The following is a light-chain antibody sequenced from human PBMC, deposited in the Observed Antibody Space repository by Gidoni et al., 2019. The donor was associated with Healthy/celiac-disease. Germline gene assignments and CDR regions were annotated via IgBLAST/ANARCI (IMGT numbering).Light chain of an antibody. J-gene: IGKJ1*01. CDR2: KAS. CDR1: QSISSW. CDR3: QQYNSYWT. Sequence: LQMTQSPSTLSASVGDRVTLTCRASQSISSWLAWYQQKPGKAPKLLIYKASSLESGVPSRFSGSGSGTEFTLTISSLQPDDFATYYGQQYNSYWTFGQXTKVEIK. V-gene: IGKV1-5*03.